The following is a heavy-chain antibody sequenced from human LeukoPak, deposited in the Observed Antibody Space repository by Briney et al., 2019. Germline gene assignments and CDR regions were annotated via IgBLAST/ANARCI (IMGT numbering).Heavy chain of an antibody. CDR2: IRSKAYGGTT. CDR3: TRVEYSSGWYVGY. D-gene: IGHD6-19*01. J-gene: IGHJ4*02. V-gene: IGHV3-49*04. CDR1: GFTFGDYA. Sequence: GGSLRLSCTASGFTFGDYAMSWVRQAPGKGLEWVGFIRSKAYGGTTEYAASAKGRFTISRDDSKSIAYLQMNSLRTEDTAVYYCTRVEYSSGWYVGYWGQGTLVTVSS.